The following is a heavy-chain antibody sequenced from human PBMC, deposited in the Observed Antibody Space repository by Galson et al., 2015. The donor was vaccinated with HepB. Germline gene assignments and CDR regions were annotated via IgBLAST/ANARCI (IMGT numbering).Heavy chain of an antibody. Sequence: VSRNYMSWVRQPPGRGLEWVSVIYNDGTTFYADSVKGRFTISRYNSNNTVFLQMNSLRADDTAVYYCAKEAGEGANWFDTWGQGTLVTVSS. CDR3: AKEAGEGANWFDT. J-gene: IGHJ5*02. CDR1: VSRNY. D-gene: IGHD1-26*01. V-gene: IGHV3-53*01. CDR2: IYNDGTT.